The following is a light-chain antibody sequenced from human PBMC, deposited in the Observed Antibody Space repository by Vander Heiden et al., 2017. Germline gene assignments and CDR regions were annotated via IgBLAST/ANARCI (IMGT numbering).Light chain of an antibody. CDR1: SSNIGNNT. Sequence: QSVLTQPPSASGTPGQRVTISCSGSSSNIGNNTVNWYQQLPGTAPKVLMYSNNQRPSGVPDRFSGSKSGTSASLAISGLQSEDEADYYCAAWDDSLNGWVFGGGTKLTVL. CDR2: SNN. V-gene: IGLV1-44*01. J-gene: IGLJ3*02. CDR3: AAWDDSLNGWV.